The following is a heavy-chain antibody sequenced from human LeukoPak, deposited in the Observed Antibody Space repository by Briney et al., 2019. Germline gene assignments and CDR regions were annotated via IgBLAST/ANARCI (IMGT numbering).Heavy chain of an antibody. D-gene: IGHD5-12*01. J-gene: IGHJ4*02. Sequence: GGFLRLSCAASGITFSNFAMSWVRQAPGKGLEWVSLIIGSSGDTFYADSVKGRFTISRDNSKNRLYLQMNSLRAEDTALYYCAKGAYDYIEMGYFDSWGQGTLVTVSS. V-gene: IGHV3-23*01. CDR1: GITFSNFA. CDR3: AKGAYDYIEMGYFDS. CDR2: IIGSSGDT.